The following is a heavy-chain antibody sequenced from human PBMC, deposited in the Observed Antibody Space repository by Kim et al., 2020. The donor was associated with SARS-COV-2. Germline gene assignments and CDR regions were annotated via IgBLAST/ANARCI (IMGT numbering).Heavy chain of an antibody. D-gene: IGHD1-26*01. J-gene: IGHJ4*02. CDR3: ARLTTPYSGSFLFDY. Sequence: PSVQGQVTISADTSISTAYLQWSSLKASDTAMYYCARLTTPYSGSFLFDYWGQGTLVTVSS. V-gene: IGHV5-51*01.